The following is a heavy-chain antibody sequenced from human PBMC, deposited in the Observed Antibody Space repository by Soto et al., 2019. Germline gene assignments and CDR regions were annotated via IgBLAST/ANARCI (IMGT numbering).Heavy chain of an antibody. D-gene: IGHD6-13*01. V-gene: IGHV3-9*01. Sequence: EVQLVESGGGLVQPGRSLRLSCAASGFTFDDYAMHWVRQAPGKGLEWVSGISWNSGSIGYADSVKGRFTISRDNAKNSLYLQRNSLRAEDTALYYCAKGGGREQQLGLVDYWGQGTLVTVSS. CDR3: AKGGGREQQLGLVDY. J-gene: IGHJ4*02. CDR2: ISWNSGSI. CDR1: GFTFDDYA.